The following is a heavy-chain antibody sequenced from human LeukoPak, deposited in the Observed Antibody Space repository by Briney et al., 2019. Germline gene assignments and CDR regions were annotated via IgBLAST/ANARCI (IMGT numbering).Heavy chain of an antibody. CDR3: ARKTTVTHYFDY. CDR1: GYSISSGYY. CDR2: IYYSGST. Sequence: SETLSLTCTVSGYSISSGYYWGWIRQHPGKGLEWIGYIYYSGSTYYNPSLKSRVTISVDTSKNQFSLKLSSVTAADTAVYYCARKTTVTHYFDYWGQGTLVTVSS. D-gene: IGHD4-17*01. J-gene: IGHJ4*02. V-gene: IGHV4-38-2*02.